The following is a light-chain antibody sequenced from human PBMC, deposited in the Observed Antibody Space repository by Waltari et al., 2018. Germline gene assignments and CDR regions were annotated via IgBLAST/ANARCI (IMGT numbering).Light chain of an antibody. Sequence: QSLLTQPPSASGTPGQRVTISCSGSNSNIGTNTVNWYQQFPGMAPKLLIDRDSQRPSGVPVRFSGSKSGTSASLAISELQSDDEAEYYCAAWDGSLNNPLFGGGTKLTVL. CDR2: RDS. V-gene: IGLV1-44*01. J-gene: IGLJ2*01. CDR3: AAWDGSLNNPL. CDR1: NSNIGTNT.